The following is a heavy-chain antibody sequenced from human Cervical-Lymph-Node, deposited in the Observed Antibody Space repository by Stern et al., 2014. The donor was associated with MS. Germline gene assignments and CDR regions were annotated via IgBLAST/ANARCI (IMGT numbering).Heavy chain of an antibody. J-gene: IGHJ6*02. CDR3: ARERHSMDV. V-gene: IGHV1-2*02. Sequence: VQLVESGAEVKKPGASEKVSCKASGDSFTAYYMHWVRQAPGQGLKWMGWIDPNSGGTKSAQNFQGRVTMTRDTSISTFYMELSGLTSDDTAVFYCARERHSMDVWGQGTTVTVSS. CDR1: GDSFTAYY. CDR2: IDPNSGGT.